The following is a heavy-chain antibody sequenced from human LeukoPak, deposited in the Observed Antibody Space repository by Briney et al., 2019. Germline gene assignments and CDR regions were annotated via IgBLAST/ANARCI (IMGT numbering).Heavy chain of an antibody. D-gene: IGHD2-21*01. J-gene: IGHJ4*02. CDR1: GFTFSSYA. CDR3: VRDNPRCCGVIPSNIDDY. Sequence: PGGSLRLSCAASGFTFSSYAMSWVRQALGKGLEWVSAISGSGGSTNYADSVKGRFTISRDNAKNSLYLQMNSLRAEDTAVYYCVRDNPRCCGVIPSNIDDYWGQGTLVTVSS. V-gene: IGHV3-23*01. CDR2: ISGSGGST.